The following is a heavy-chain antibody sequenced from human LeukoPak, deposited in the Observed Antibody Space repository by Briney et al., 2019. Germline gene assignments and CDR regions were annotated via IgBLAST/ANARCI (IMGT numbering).Heavy chain of an antibody. J-gene: IGHJ4*02. CDR2: MSSGSRYI. V-gene: IGHV3-21*01. D-gene: IGHD2-2*01. CDR1: GFTFSSYS. CDR3: ARDRPTGASRVFLVH. Sequence: PGGSLRLSCAASGFTFSSYSMTWVRQAPGKGLEWVSSMSSGSRYIYYADSVRGRFTISRDNAKNSLYLLMNSLRAEDTAVYYCARDRPTGASRVFLVHWGQGTLVTVSS.